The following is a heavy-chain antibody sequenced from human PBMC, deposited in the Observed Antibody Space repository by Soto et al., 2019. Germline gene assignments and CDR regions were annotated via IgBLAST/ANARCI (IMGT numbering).Heavy chain of an antibody. J-gene: IGHJ5*02. CDR3: ARTRATRVAP. CDR1: GYTFTSYD. V-gene: IGHV1-8*01. D-gene: IGHD2-2*01. CDR2: MNPNSGNT. Sequence: QVQLVQSGAEVKKPGASVKVSCKASGYTFTSYDINWVRQATGQGLEWMGWMNPNSGNTGYAQKFQGRVTMTRNTSIRTAYMELSSLRSTEPAVNYCARTRATRVAPWGQGTLVTVSS.